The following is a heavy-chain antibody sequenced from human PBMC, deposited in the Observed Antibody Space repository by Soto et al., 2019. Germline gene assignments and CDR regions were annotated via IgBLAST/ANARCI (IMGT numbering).Heavy chain of an antibody. D-gene: IGHD6-13*01. CDR2: ISGSGDST. CDR3: AKRSSSWGFDY. V-gene: IGHV3-23*01. CDR1: GFTFSSYA. J-gene: IGHJ4*02. Sequence: EVQLLESGGGLVQPGGSLRLSCAASGFTFSSYAMSWVRQAPGKGLEWVSVISGSGDSTYYADSVKGRSTISRDTSKNTLYLQMNSLRAGDTAVYYCAKRSSSWGFDYWGQGTLVTVSS.